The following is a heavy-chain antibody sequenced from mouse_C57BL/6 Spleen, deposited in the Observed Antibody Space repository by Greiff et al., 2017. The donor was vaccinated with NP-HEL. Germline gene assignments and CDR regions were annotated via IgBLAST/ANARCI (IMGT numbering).Heavy chain of an antibody. CDR1: GYSITSGYY. CDR2: ISYDGSN. CDR3: ARDRGYYPYFDY. V-gene: IGHV3-6*01. D-gene: IGHD2-12*01. J-gene: IGHJ2*01. Sequence: EVKLMESGPGLVKPSQSLSLTCSVTGYSITSGYYWNWIRQFPGNKLEWMGYISYDGSNNYNPSLKNRISITRDTSKNQFFLKLNSVTTEDTATYYCARDRGYYPYFDYWGQGTTLTVSS.